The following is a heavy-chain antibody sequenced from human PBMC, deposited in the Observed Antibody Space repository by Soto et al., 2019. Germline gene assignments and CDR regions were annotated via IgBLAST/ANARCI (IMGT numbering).Heavy chain of an antibody. Sequence: QVQLVESGGGLVKPGGSLRLSCASSGFTFSDYYMSWSRQAPGKGLEWVSYISSSGSTIYYADSVKGRFTISRDNAKNSLYLHMNSLRAEDTAVYYCARRVPAAIGYYYYSMDVWGKGTTVTVSS. CDR2: ISSSGSTI. V-gene: IGHV3-11*01. CDR3: ARRVPAAIGYYYYSMDV. D-gene: IGHD2-2*01. J-gene: IGHJ6*03. CDR1: GFTFSDYY.